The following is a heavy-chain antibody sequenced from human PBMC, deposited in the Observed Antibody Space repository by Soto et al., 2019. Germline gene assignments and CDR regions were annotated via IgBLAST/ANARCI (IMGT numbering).Heavy chain of an antibody. D-gene: IGHD6-19*01. CDR1: GYTFSNYG. CDR3: ARDHLRGSGGPGHPYYYGMEV. Sequence: ASVKVSCKASGYTFSNYGISWARQAPAQGLEWMGWISTYNGNINYAQKVQGRVTMTTDTSTSTAYLEVRSLRSDDTAVYYCARDHLRGSGGPGHPYYYGMEVWGQGTTVTVSS. V-gene: IGHV1-18*01. J-gene: IGHJ6*02. CDR2: ISTYNGNI.